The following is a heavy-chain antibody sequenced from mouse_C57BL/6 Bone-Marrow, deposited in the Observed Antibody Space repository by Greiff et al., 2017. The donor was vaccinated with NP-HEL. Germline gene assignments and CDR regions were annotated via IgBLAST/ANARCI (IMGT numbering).Heavy chain of an antibody. CDR2: IHPNSGST. CDR1: GYTFTSYW. J-gene: IGHJ4*01. V-gene: IGHV1-64*01. CDR3: ARHCYLGVVAPYY. Sequence: QVQLQQPGAELVKPGASVKLSCKASGYTFTSYWMHWVNQRPGQGLEWIGMIHPNSGSTNYNEKFKSKATLTVDKSSSTAYMQLSSLTSEDSAVYYCARHCYLGVVAPYYWGQGTSVTVSS. D-gene: IGHD1-1*01.